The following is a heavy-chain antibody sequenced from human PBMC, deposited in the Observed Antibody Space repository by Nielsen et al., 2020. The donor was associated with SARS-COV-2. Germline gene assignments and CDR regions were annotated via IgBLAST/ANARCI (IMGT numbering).Heavy chain of an antibody. D-gene: IGHD3-3*01. CDR1: GGSISSSNW. J-gene: IGHJ3*02. CDR3: ARSYDFWSGYYIGDAFDI. CDR2: IYHSGST. Sequence: SETLSLTCAVSGGSISSSNWWSWVRQPPGKGLEWIGEIYHSGSTNYNPSLKSRVTISVDASKNQFSLKLSSVTAADTAVYYCARSYDFWSGYYIGDAFDIWGQGTMVTVSS. V-gene: IGHV4-4*02.